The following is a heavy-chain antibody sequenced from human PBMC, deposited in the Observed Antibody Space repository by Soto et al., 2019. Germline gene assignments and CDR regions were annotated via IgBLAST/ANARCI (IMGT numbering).Heavy chain of an antibody. D-gene: IGHD6-19*01. CDR1: GGSISGSY. J-gene: IGHJ4*02. V-gene: IGHV4-59*01. CDR2: VYYTGST. Sequence: SETLSLTCSVSGGSISGSYWSWIRQSPGKGLEWLGYVYYTGSTNYSPSLRSRVSISVDTSKNEFSLRLSSVTAADTAVYFCAGVVAVPGAHIDYWGQGTQVTASS. CDR3: AGVVAVPGAHIDY.